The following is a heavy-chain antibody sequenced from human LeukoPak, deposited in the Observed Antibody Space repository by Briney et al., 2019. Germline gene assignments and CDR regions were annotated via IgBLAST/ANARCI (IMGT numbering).Heavy chain of an antibody. D-gene: IGHD3-16*01. CDR1: GYSISSGYY. V-gene: IGHV4-38-2*02. Sequence: SEILSLTCTVSGYSISSGYYWGWIRQPPGKGLEWIGSIYHSGSTYYNPSLKSRVTISVDTSKNQFSLKLSSVTAADTAVYYCARVGGWFDPWGQGTLVTVSS. CDR3: ARVGGWFDP. CDR2: IYHSGST. J-gene: IGHJ5*02.